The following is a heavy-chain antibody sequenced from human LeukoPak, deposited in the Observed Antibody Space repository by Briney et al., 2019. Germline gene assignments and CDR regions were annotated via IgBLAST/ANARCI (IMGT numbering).Heavy chain of an antibody. Sequence: GASVKVSCKASGYTFTSYGISWVRQAPGQGLEWMGWISAYNGNTNYAQKLQGRVTMTTDTSTSTAYMELRSLRSDDTAVYYCARGRLYCSSTSCPYDYWAREPWSPSPQ. J-gene: IGHJ4*02. CDR2: ISAYNGNT. CDR1: GYTFTSYG. V-gene: IGHV1-18*01. D-gene: IGHD2-2*01. CDR3: ARGRLYCSSTSCPYDY.